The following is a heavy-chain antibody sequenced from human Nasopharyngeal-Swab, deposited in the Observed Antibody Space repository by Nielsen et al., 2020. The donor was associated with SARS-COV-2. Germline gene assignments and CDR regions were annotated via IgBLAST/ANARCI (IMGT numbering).Heavy chain of an antibody. CDR3: ARSSPKTKGMHDY. Sequence: GGSLRLPCAASGFTFSSYSMNWVRQAPGKGLEWVSSISSSSSYIYYADSVKGRSTISRDNAKNSLYLQRNSMRAEDTAVYYCARSSPKTKGMHDYWGQGTLVTVSS. CDR2: ISSSSSYI. D-gene: IGHD1-7*01. V-gene: IGHV3-21*01. CDR1: GFTFSSYS. J-gene: IGHJ4*02.